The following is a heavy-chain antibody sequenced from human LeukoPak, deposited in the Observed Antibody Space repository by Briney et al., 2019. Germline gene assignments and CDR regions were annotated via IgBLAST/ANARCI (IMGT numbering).Heavy chain of an antibody. CDR1: GYTFTGYY. Sequence: ASVKVSCKAPGYTFTGYYMHWVRQAPGQGLEWMGWINPNSGGTNYAQKFQGRVTMTRDTSISTAYMELSRLRSDDTAVYYCARDFGYCSSTSCYEGAFDIWGQGTMVTVSS. J-gene: IGHJ3*02. V-gene: IGHV1-2*02. CDR3: ARDFGYCSSTSCYEGAFDI. D-gene: IGHD2-2*01. CDR2: INPNSGGT.